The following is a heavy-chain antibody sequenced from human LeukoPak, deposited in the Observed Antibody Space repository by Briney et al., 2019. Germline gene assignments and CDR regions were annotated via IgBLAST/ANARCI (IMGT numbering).Heavy chain of an antibody. CDR1: GGSISSGG. CDR2: ISYDGSNK. CDR3: AREAVEVEAAGYFDY. V-gene: IGHV3-30-3*01. D-gene: IGHD6-13*01. Sequence: LSLTCTVSGGSISSGGYYWSWIRQPPGKGLEWVEVISYDGSNKYYADSVKGRFTISRDNSKNTLYLQMNSLRAEDTAVYYCAREAVEVEAAGYFDYWGQGTLATLSS. J-gene: IGHJ4*02.